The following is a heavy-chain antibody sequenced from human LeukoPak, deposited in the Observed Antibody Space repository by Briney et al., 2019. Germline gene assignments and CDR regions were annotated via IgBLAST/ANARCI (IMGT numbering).Heavy chain of an antibody. CDR3: AKDQRPDTGYDIDY. D-gene: IGHD5-12*01. Sequence: GGSLRLSCAASGFTFSTHSINWVRQAPRKGLEWVSVIWGNGATTYYADSVKGRFTISSDNSMNTVYLQMNSLRVEDTAIYYCAKDQRPDTGYDIDYWGQGILVTVSS. V-gene: IGHV3-23*01. CDR2: IWGNGATT. J-gene: IGHJ4*02. CDR1: GFTFSTHS.